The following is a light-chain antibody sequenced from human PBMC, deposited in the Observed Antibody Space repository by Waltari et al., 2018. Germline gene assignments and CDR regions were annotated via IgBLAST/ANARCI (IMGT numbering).Light chain of an antibody. Sequence: QSALTQPASLSGSPGQSITISCPGTSRDVEGFNFASWYQQYPGKAPKLIIYDVANRPSGVSHRFSGSRSDNTASLTISGLQAEDEADYYCSSYTSVNTRFGGGTKLTVL. CDR1: SRDVEGFNF. J-gene: IGLJ2*01. CDR3: SSYTSVNTR. CDR2: DVA. V-gene: IGLV2-14*03.